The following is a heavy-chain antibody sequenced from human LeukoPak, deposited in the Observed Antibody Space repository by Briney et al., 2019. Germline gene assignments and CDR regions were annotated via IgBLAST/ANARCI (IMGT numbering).Heavy chain of an antibody. V-gene: IGHV5-51*01. CDR1: GYIFTNYW. D-gene: IGHD1-26*01. J-gene: IGHJ3*02. CDR2: IYPRDSDT. Sequence: LGESLKISCKASGYIFTNYWIGWVRQMPGKGLEWMGIIYPRDSDTRYSPSFQGQVTVSADKSISTAYLQWNTLEASDTTMYYCARVPLGATSFDIWGQGTMVTVSS. CDR3: ARVPLGATSFDI.